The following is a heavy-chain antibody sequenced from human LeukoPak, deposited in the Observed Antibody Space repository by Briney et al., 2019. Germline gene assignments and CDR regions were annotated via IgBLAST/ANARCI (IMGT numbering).Heavy chain of an antibody. CDR1: GYTFTGYY. V-gene: IGHV1-18*04. CDR2: ISAYNGNT. D-gene: IGHD5-18*01. CDR3: ARYVDTAMVRGYYYYYYMDV. J-gene: IGHJ6*03. Sequence: ASVKVSCKASGYTFTGYYMHWVRQAPGQGLEWMGWISAYNGNTNYAQKLQGRVTMTTDTSTSTAYMELRSLRSDDTAVYYCARYVDTAMVRGYYYYYYMDVWGKGTTVTVSS.